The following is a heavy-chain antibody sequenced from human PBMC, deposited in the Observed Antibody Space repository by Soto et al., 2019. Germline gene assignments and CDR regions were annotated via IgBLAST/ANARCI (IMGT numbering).Heavy chain of an antibody. CDR1: GWSFSGYY. CDR2: INHSGST. D-gene: IGHD3-22*01. Sequence: QVQLQQWGAGLLKPSETLSLTCAVYGWSFSGYYWSWIRQPPGKGLEWIGEINHSGSTNYNPSLKSRVTISVDTSKNQFSLKLSSVTAADTAVYYCASGGGGFTMMGYWGQETLVTVSS. V-gene: IGHV4-34*01. CDR3: ASGGGGFTMMGY. J-gene: IGHJ4*02.